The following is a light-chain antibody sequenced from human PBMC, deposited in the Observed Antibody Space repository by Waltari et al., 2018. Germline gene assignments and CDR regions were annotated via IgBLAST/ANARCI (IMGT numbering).Light chain of an antibody. CDR2: DTS. V-gene: IGKV3-11*01. CDR1: QSVTNY. CDR3: QQRRDRPLT. J-gene: IGKJ4*01. Sequence: DIVLTQSPAILSLSPGERVSLSCRASQSVTNYLAWYQQKPGQAPRLLIYDTSNRATGIPARFSGSGFGTDFTLTISSLEPEDFAVYYCQQRRDRPLTFGGGTKVEIK.